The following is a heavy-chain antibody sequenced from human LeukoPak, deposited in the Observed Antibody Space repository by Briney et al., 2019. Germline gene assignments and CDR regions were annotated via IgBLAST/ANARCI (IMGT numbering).Heavy chain of an antibody. Sequence: GGSLRLSCAASGFTFSSYWMHWVRQAPGKGLEWVSAINWNGGSTNYADSVKGRFTISRDNAKNSLFLQMNSLRAEDTALYYCARVPPDDYGDYYYFDYWGQGTLVTVSS. CDR2: INWNGGST. CDR3: ARVPPDDYGDYYYFDY. V-gene: IGHV3-20*04. D-gene: IGHD4-17*01. J-gene: IGHJ4*02. CDR1: GFTFSSYW.